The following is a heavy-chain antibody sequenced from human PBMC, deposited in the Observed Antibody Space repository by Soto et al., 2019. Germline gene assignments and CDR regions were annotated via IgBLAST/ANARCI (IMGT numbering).Heavy chain of an antibody. D-gene: IGHD2-15*01. CDR1: GYTFTSYG. CDR2: ISAYNGNT. CDR3: ARALDIVVVVAYYFDY. J-gene: IGHJ4*02. V-gene: IGHV1-18*01. Sequence: QVQLVQSGAEVKKPGASVKVSCKASGYTFTSYGISWVRQAPGQGLEWMGWISAYNGNTNYAQKLQGRVTMTTDTPTSTADMELRSLRSDDTAVYYCARALDIVVVVAYYFDYWGQGTLVTVSS.